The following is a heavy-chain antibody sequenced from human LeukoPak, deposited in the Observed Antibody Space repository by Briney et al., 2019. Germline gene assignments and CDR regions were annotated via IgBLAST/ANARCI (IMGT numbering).Heavy chain of an antibody. D-gene: IGHD3-16*02. J-gene: IGHJ4*02. Sequence: PGGSLRLSCAPSGLHFRNYWMHWVRQAPGEGVVWVSRIYRDGRSTNYADSVKGRFTISRDNAKNTLSLKMNSLRAEDTDVYYCARDLGRIMITFGGIIAPGLPDYWGQGTLVTVSS. V-gene: IGHV3-74*01. CDR1: GLHFRNYW. CDR2: IYRDGRST. CDR3: ARDLGRIMITFGGIIAPGLPDY.